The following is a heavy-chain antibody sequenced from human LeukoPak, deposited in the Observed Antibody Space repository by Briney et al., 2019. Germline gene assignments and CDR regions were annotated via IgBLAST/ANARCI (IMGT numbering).Heavy chain of an antibody. Sequence: ASVKVSCKASGYTFTGYYMHWVRQAPGQGLEWMGWINPNSGGTNYAQKFQGRVTVTTDTSTSTAYMELRSLTSDDTAVYYCARDRWNYSSGSNRDFDSWGQGTLVTVSS. CDR2: INPNSGGT. J-gene: IGHJ5*01. D-gene: IGHD3-22*01. CDR3: ARDRWNYSSGSNRDFDS. V-gene: IGHV1-2*02. CDR1: GYTFTGYY.